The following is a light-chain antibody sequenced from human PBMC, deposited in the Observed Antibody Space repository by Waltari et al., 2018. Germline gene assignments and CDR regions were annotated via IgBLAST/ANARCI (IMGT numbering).Light chain of an antibody. CDR1: QSVSSN. V-gene: IGKV3-15*01. Sequence: EIVMTQSPATLSVSPGERATPPCRASQSVSSNLAWYQQKPGQAPRLLIYCASTRATGIPASFSGSVSGTEFTLTISSLQSEDFAVYYCQQYNNWPRTFGQGTKVEIK. CDR3: QQYNNWPRT. CDR2: CAS. J-gene: IGKJ1*01.